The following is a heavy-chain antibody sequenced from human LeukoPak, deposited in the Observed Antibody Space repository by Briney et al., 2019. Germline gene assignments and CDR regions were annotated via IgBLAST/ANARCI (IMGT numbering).Heavy chain of an antibody. CDR2: INAYNGNT. J-gene: IGHJ4*02. CDR3: AREHRWLQSLYYFDY. D-gene: IGHD5-24*01. CDR1: GYTFTSYG. Sequence: ASVKVSCKASGYTFTSYGISWVRQAPGQGPEWMGWINAYNGNTNYAQKLQGRVTMTTDTSTSTAYMELKSLRSDDTAVYYCAREHRWLQSLYYFDYWGQGTLVTVSS. V-gene: IGHV1-18*01.